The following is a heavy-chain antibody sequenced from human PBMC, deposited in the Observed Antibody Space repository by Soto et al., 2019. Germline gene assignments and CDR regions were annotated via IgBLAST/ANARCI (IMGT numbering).Heavy chain of an antibody. Sequence: QLQQWGAGLLKPSETLSLTCAVYGGSFSGYYWSWIRQPPGKGLEWIGEINHSGSTNYNPSLKSRVTISVDTSKNQFSLKLSSVTAADTAVYYCARGHRALTVVGVAATQYFQHWGQGTLVTVSS. V-gene: IGHV4-34*01. CDR2: INHSGST. D-gene: IGHD2-15*01. J-gene: IGHJ1*01. CDR3: ARGHRALTVVGVAATQYFQH. CDR1: GGSFSGYY.